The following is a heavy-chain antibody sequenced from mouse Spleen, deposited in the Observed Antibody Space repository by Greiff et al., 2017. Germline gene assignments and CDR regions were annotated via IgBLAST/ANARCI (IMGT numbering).Heavy chain of an antibody. Sequence: EVQLQESGAELVKPGASVKLSCTASGFNIKDTYMHWVKQRPEQGLEWIGRIDPANGNTKYDPKFQGKATITADTSSNTAYLQLSSLTSEDTAVYYCARDNYYGSSLFAYWGQGTLVTVSA. V-gene: IGHV14-3*02. J-gene: IGHJ3*01. D-gene: IGHD1-1*01. CDR2: IDPANGNT. CDR1: GFNIKDTY. CDR3: ARDNYYGSSLFAY.